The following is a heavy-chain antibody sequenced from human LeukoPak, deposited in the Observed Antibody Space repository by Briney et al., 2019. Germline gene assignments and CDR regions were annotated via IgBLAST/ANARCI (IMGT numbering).Heavy chain of an antibody. CDR2: ISGSGTNT. CDR3: ARDPVGGIGHYIGRSFFDY. J-gene: IGHJ4*02. Sequence: PGGSLRLSCAASGFTFSDYYMSWVRQAPGKGLEWVSGISGSGTNTNYGHSVKGRFTVSRDNSKDTLYLQMNSLRAEDTAIYYCARDPVGGIGHYIGRSFFDYWGQGTLVTVSS. D-gene: IGHD3-22*01. CDR1: GFTFSDYY. V-gene: IGHV3-23*01.